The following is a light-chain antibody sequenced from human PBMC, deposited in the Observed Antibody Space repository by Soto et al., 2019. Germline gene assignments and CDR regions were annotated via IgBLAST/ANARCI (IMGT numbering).Light chain of an antibody. V-gene: IGKV1-33*01. Sequence: MTQSPATLSVSPGERATLSCRASQSVSSNLAWYQQKPGKAPKLLIYDASNLETGVPSRFSGSGSGTDFTFTISSLQPEYIATYYCQPYDNIPTFGQGTRLEIK. CDR1: QSVSSN. J-gene: IGKJ5*01. CDR2: DAS. CDR3: QPYDNIPT.